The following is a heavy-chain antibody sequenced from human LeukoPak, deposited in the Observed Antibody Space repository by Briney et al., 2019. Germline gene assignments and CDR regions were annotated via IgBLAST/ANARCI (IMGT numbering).Heavy chain of an antibody. CDR1: GGTFSSYA. J-gene: IGHJ6*03. CDR3: ARPQVGQGGSGYLYYYYYMDV. CDR2: ISTYNGNT. Sequence: ASVKVSCKASGGTFSSYAISWMRQAPGQGLEWMGWISTYNGNTNYAQKFQGRVTMTTDTSTSTAYMELRSLRSDDTAVYYCARPQVGQGGSGYLYYYYYMDVWGKGTTVTVSS. V-gene: IGHV1-18*01. D-gene: IGHD5-12*01.